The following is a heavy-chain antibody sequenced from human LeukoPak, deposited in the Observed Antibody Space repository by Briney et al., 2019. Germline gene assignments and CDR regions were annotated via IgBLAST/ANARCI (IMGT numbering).Heavy chain of an antibody. J-gene: IGHJ4*02. D-gene: IGHD5-18*01. V-gene: IGHV3-21*01. CDR3: AKGSGIQVWSSLDY. CDR1: GFTFSSYN. CDR2: ISSGGSYV. Sequence: GGSLRLSCAASGFTFSSYNVNWVRQAPGKGLEWVSSISSGGSYVYYADSVMGRFTISRDNAKSSLYLQMNTLRAEDTAVYYCAKGSGIQVWSSLDYWGQGTLVAVSS.